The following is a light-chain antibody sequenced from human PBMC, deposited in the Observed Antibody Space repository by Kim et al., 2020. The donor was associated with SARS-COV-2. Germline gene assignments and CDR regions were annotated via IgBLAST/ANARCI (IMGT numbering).Light chain of an antibody. CDR1: TSNVGSGYD. CDR2: ANN. V-gene: IGLV1-40*01. J-gene: IGLJ3*02. Sequence: QRVTISCTGSTSNVGSGYDVHWYQQLPGSAPKLLIYANNNRPLGVPDRFSGSQSGASASLAITGLQAEDEADYYCQSYDSSLGGSVFGGGTQLTVL. CDR3: QSYDSSLGGSV.